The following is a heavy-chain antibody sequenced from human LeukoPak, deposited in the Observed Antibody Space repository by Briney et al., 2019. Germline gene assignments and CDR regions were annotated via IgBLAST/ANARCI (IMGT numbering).Heavy chain of an antibody. J-gene: IGHJ4*02. V-gene: IGHV4-4*07. CDR2: IYTSGST. Sequence: PSETLSLTCTVSGGSISSYYWSWIRQPAGKGLQLIGRIYTSGSTNYNPSLKSRVTMSVDTSKNQFSLKLSSVTAADTAVYYCARTNGYSSGWYFDYWGQGTLVTVSS. CDR1: GGSISSYY. CDR3: ARTNGYSSGWYFDY. D-gene: IGHD6-19*01.